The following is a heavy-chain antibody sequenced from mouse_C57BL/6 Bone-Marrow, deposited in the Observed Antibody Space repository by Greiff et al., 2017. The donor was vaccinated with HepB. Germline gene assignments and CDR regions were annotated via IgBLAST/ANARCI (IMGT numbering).Heavy chain of an antibody. CDR1: GFTFSDYY. CDR2: ISNGGGST. CDR3: ARPYDYRYYYAMDY. D-gene: IGHD2-4*01. J-gene: IGHJ4*01. Sequence: EVKLVESGGGLVQPGGSLKLSCAASGFTFSDYYMYWVRQTPEKSLEWVAYISNGGGSTYYPDTVKGRFTIPRDNAKNTLYLQMSRLKSEDTAMYYCARPYDYRYYYAMDYWGQGASVTVSS. V-gene: IGHV5-12*01.